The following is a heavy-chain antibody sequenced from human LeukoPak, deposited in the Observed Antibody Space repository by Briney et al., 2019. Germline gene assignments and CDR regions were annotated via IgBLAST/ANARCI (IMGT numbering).Heavy chain of an antibody. CDR2: ISGSGGST. Sequence: GSLRLSCAASGFTFSSYAMSWVRQAPGKGLEWVSAISGSGGSTYYADSVKGRFTISRDNSKNTLYLQMNSLRAEDTAVYYCATYYDYVWGSLLGFDYWGQGTLVTVSS. J-gene: IGHJ4*02. CDR3: ATYYDYVWGSLLGFDY. CDR1: GFTFSSYA. D-gene: IGHD3-16*01. V-gene: IGHV3-23*01.